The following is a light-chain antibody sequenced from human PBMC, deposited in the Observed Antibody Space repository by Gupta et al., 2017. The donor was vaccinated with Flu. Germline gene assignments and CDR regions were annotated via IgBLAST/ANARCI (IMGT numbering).Light chain of an antibody. CDR1: NLGEKD. CDR3: QAWDSDSAEVV. Sequence: GDNLGEKDPSWYQQQPGQSPLLVIFEIYSRPSGSPERFSGSISGDTATLTISGTPAMDEADYYCQAWDSDSAEVVFGGGTKLTVL. J-gene: IGLJ2*01. V-gene: IGLV3-1*01. CDR2: EIY.